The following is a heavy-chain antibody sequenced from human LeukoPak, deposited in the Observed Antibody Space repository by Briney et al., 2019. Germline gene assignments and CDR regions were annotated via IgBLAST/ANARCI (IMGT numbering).Heavy chain of an antibody. CDR1: GFTFNTYS. CDR3: ARLSDGDYEDGWFDP. D-gene: IGHD4-17*01. V-gene: IGHV3-21*01. CDR2: ISRASESI. Sequence: PGGSLRLSCAASGFTFNTYSMSWVRQAPGKGLEWVSIISRASESIFYADSVKGRFTISRDNAKNSLYLQMNSLRAEDTAVYYCARLSDGDYEDGWFDPWGQGTLVTVSS. J-gene: IGHJ5*02.